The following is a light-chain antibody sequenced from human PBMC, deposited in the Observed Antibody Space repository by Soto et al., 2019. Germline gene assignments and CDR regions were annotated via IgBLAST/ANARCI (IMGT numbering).Light chain of an antibody. CDR1: SSDVGGYNY. Sequence: QSALTQPRSVSGSPGQSVTISCTGTSSDVGGYNYVSWYQQHPGKPPKLMIYDVSKRPSGVPDRFSGSNSGNTASLTISGLQAEDEAYYYCCSYAGSYTLVFGGGTKLIVL. CDR3: CSYAGSYTLV. V-gene: IGLV2-11*01. J-gene: IGLJ2*01. CDR2: DVS.